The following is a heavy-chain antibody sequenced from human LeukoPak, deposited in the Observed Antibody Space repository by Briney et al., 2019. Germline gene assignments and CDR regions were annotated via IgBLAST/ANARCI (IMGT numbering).Heavy chain of an antibody. CDR2: ITDGGGDT. CDR1: GFTFSSYA. V-gene: IGHV3-23*01. J-gene: IGHJ4*02. D-gene: IGHD3-10*01. CDR3: AKDLVVSLWFGELLQDQTIDY. Sequence: GGSLRLSCAASGFTFSSYAMSWVRQAPGKGLEWFSAITDGGGDTYYADSVKGRFTISRDNSRNTLYLQMNSLRAEDTAVYYCAKDLVVSLWFGELLQDQTIDYWGQGTLVTVSS.